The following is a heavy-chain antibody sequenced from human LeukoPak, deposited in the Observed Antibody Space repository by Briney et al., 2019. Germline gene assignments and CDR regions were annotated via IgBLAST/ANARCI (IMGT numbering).Heavy chain of an antibody. V-gene: IGHV3-23*01. CDR3: AKDRSRGWELYRLALFDY. J-gene: IGHJ4*02. CDR1: GFTFSSYA. D-gene: IGHD1-26*01. Sequence: PGGSLRLSCAASGFTFSSYAMSWVRQAPGKGLEWVSAISGSGGSTYYADSVKGRFTISRDNFKNTLYLQMNSLRAEDTAVYYCAKDRSRGWELYRLALFDYWGQGTLVTVSS. CDR2: ISGSGGST.